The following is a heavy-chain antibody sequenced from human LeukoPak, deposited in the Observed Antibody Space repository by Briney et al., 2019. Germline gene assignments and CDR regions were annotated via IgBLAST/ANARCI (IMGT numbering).Heavy chain of an antibody. J-gene: IGHJ3*02. D-gene: IGHD5-24*01. CDR3: ARGRDGYNSGAFDI. Sequence: GGSLRLSCAAPGFTFTDYYMSWIRQAPGKGLEWVSYISNSGSSTYYADSVKGRFTISRDIAKNSLYLQMNSLRAEDTAVYSCARGRDGYNSGAFDIWGQGTMVTVSS. CDR2: ISNSGSST. V-gene: IGHV3-11*04. CDR1: GFTFTDYY.